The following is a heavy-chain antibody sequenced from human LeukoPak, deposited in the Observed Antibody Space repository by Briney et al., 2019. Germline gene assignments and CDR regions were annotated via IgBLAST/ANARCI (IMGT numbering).Heavy chain of an antibody. CDR2: ISYDGSNK. J-gene: IGHJ6*02. CDR1: RFTFSTYG. V-gene: IGHV3-30*18. CDR3: AKSSGSYDSYYYYGMDV. D-gene: IGHD1-26*01. Sequence: GGSLRLSCAASRFTFSTYGMHWVRQAPGKGLEWVAVISYDGSNKYYADSVKGRFTISRDNSKNTLYLQMNSLRAEDTAVYYCAKSSGSYDSYYYYGMDVWGQGTTVTVSS.